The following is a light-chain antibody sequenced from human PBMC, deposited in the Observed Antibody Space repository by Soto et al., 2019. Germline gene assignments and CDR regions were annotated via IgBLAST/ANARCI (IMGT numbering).Light chain of an antibody. CDR1: HRIYSN. Sequence: SPSAVGASAGDMVTFTCRASHRIYSNLAWYQHTPGQAPRLLISGASTGATGLPSRFSGSGSGTDFTLTIYCLQSEDVAVYYSQQYQQLPVTFGGGTKVDIK. CDR3: QQYQQLPVT. J-gene: IGKJ4*01. V-gene: IGKV3-15*01. CDR2: GAS.